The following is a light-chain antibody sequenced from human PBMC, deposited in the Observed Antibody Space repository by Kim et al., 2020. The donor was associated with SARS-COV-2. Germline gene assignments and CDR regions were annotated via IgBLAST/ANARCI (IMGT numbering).Light chain of an antibody. Sequence: ASVGDRVTITGRASQSIANHLNWYQQKPGKAPKLLIYVTSTLQSGVPSRFSGSGSGTDFTLTISSLQPEDFATYYCQQSYITPPDFGPGTRLEIK. V-gene: IGKV1-39*01. CDR1: QSIANH. J-gene: IGKJ5*01. CDR3: QQSYITPPD. CDR2: VTS.